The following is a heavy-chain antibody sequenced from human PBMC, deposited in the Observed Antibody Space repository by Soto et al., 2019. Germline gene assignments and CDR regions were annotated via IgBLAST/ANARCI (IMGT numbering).Heavy chain of an antibody. CDR1: GFNLSNYD. V-gene: IGHV3-48*03. CDR3: ARGGVY. D-gene: IGHD2-8*01. J-gene: IGHJ4*02. CDR2: ISGTGFTP. Sequence: GFLWLTCAPSGFNLSNYDMNWVRQAPGGGLEWIAFISGTGFTPYYADPAWPRFTISSDNSHSALFVQMDSLTVDDSGIYFCARGGVYWGRGVPVTVSS.